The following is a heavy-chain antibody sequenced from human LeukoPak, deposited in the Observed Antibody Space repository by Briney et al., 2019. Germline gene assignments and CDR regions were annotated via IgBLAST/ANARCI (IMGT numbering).Heavy chain of an antibody. V-gene: IGHV1-2*02. D-gene: IGHD2-8*02. J-gene: IGHJ6*03. CDR3: ARDPGGATSRLYYYYYMDV. CDR2: INPNSGGT. CDR1: GYTFTGYY. Sequence: ASVKVSCKASGYTFTGYYIHRVRQAPGQGLEWMGWINPNSGGTNYAQKLQGRVTMTTDTSTSTAYMELRSLRSDDTAVYYCARDPGGATSRLYYYYYMDVWGKGTTVTVSS.